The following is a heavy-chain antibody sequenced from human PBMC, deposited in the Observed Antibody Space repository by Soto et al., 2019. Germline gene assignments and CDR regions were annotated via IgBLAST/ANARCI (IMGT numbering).Heavy chain of an antibody. Sequence: EVQLVESGGGLVQPGGSLRLSCAASGFTFSSYWMSWVRQAPGKGLEWVANIKQDGSEKYYVDSVKGRFTISRDNAKNSLYLQMNSLRAEDTAVYYCARSRYCSSTSCYYYYYYGMDVWGQGTTVTVSS. CDR1: GFTFSSYW. J-gene: IGHJ6*02. CDR3: ARSRYCSSTSCYYYYYYGMDV. CDR2: IKQDGSEK. V-gene: IGHV3-7*03. D-gene: IGHD2-2*01.